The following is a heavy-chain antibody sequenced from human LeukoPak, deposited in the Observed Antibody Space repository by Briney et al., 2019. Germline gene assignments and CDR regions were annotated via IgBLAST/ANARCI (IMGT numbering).Heavy chain of an antibody. Sequence: GGSLRLSCAVSGFTLSSYKMTWVRQAPGKGLEWVASISPSSNYIYYADSLKGRFTVSRDNANNLLFLQMSSLRVADTALYYFLRDFTGGEYFDPCGQGNLFTVSS. J-gene: IGHJ5*02. D-gene: IGHD3-16*01. CDR2: ISPSSNYI. V-gene: IGHV3-21*01. CDR1: GFTLSSYK. CDR3: LRDFTGGEYFDP.